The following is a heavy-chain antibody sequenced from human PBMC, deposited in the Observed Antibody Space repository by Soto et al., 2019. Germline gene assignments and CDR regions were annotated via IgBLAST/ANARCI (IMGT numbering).Heavy chain of an antibody. CDR2: IGTAGDT. J-gene: IGHJ2*01. Sequence: EVQLVESGGGLVQPGGSLRLSCAASGFTFSSYDMHWVRQATGKGLEWVSAIGTAGDTYYPGSVKGRFTISRENAKNSLYLQMNSLRAGDTAVYYCARDVGRHGGYFDLWGRGTLVTVSS. V-gene: IGHV3-13*01. D-gene: IGHD2-15*01. CDR1: GFTFSSYD. CDR3: ARDVGRHGGYFDL.